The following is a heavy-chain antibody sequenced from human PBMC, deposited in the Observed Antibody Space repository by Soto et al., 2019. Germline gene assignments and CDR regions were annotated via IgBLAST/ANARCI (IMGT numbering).Heavy chain of an antibody. Sequence: KPSETLSLTCTVSGGSISSGGYYWSWIRQHPGKGLEWIGYIYYSGSTYYNPSLKSRVTISVDTSKNQFSLKLSSVTAADTAVYYCARGGTYGSGPAPFDPWGQGTLVTVSS. D-gene: IGHD3-10*01. CDR1: GGSISSGGYY. J-gene: IGHJ5*02. CDR2: IYYSGST. CDR3: ARGGTYGSGPAPFDP. V-gene: IGHV4-31*03.